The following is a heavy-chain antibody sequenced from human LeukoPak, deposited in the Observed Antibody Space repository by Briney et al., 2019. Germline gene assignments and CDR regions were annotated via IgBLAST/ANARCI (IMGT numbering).Heavy chain of an antibody. V-gene: IGHV3-23*01. CDR1: GFTFSDYY. Sequence: GGSLRLSCAASGFTFSDYYMSWVRQAPGKGLEWVSAISGSGGSTYYADSVKGRFTISRDNSKSTLYLQMNSLRAEDTAVYYCAKDLPLYGSGSNSIDYWGQGTLVTVSS. CDR2: ISGSGGST. CDR3: AKDLPLYGSGSNSIDY. D-gene: IGHD3-10*01. J-gene: IGHJ4*02.